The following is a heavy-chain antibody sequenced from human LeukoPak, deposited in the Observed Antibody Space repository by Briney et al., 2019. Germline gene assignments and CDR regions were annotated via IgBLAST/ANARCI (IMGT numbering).Heavy chain of an antibody. CDR3: ARAGPTVTYYYYYYMDV. J-gene: IGHJ6*03. Sequence: SKTLSLTCTVSGGSISSYYWSWIRQPPGKGLEWIGYIYYSGSTNYNPSLKSRVTISVDTSKNQFSLKLSSVTAADTAVYYCARAGPTVTYYYYYYMDVWGKGTTVTVSS. D-gene: IGHD4-17*01. V-gene: IGHV4-59*01. CDR1: GGSISSYY. CDR2: IYYSGST.